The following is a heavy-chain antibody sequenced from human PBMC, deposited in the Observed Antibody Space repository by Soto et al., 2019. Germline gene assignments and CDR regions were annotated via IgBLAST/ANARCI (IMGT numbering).Heavy chain of an antibody. D-gene: IGHD1-26*01. CDR1: GDSVSSNSAA. CDR3: ARTVGWLDP. Sequence: PPQTLSLTCVISGDSVSSNSAAWNLIRQSPSRGLEWLGRTYYRSKWYKEYAASVKSRITINPDTSKNQFSLQLNSVSPEDTAVYCCARTVGWLDPWGQGSLVTVSS. CDR2: TYYRSKWYK. J-gene: IGHJ5*02. V-gene: IGHV6-1*01.